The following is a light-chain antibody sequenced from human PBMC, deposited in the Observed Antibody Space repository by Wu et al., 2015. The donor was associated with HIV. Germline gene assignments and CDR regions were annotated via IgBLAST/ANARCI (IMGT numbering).Light chain of an antibody. CDR2: DAS. V-gene: IGKV3-11*01. Sequence: EIVLTQSPATLSLSPGERATVSCRASQSVSRFLAWYQQKPGQAPRLLIYDASNRAPGIPARFSGSGSGTDFTLTISRLEPEDFAVYYCQQRSDWLLTFGVDQGADQT. CDR3: QQRSDWLLT. CDR1: QSVSRF. J-gene: IGKJ4*01.